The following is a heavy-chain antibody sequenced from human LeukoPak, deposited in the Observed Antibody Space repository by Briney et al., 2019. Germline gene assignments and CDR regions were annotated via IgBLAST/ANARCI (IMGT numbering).Heavy chain of an antibody. Sequence: NASESESLTCTVSGGSISSSSYYWGWIRQPPGKGLEWIGRIYYSGSTYYNPSLKSRVTISVDTSKNQFSLKLSSVTAADTAVYYCARVTQLRPRSYYYYYGMDYSGQGTTVTVSS. CDR1: GGSISSSSYY. V-gene: IGHV4-39*01. CDR3: ARVTQLRPRSYYYYYGMDY. J-gene: IGHJ6*02. D-gene: IGHD2-2*01. CDR2: IYYSGST.